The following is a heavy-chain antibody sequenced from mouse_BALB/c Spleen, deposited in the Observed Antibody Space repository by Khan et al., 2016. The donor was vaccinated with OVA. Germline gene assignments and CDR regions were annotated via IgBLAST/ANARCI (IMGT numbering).Heavy chain of an antibody. CDR3: TSDGNYAHWEFDV. V-gene: IGHV5-6-4*01. CDR1: GFSFTSYT. CDR2: ISSGSTYT. J-gene: IGHJ1*01. D-gene: IGHD2-1*01. Sequence: EVELVESGGGLVRPGGSLKLSCAASGFSFTSYTMSWVRQTPEKRLEWVATISSGSTYTYYPDSVKGRFTISRDNAKNTLYLQMSSLKSEDTAMYYCTSDGNYAHWEFDVWGAGTTVTVSS.